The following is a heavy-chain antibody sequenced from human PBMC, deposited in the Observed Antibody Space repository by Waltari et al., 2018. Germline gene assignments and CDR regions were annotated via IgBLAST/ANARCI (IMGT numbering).Heavy chain of an antibody. CDR2: IYTSGST. Sequence: QVQLQESGPGLVKPSQTLSLTCTVSGGSISSGSYYWSWIRQPAGKGLEWIGRIYTSGSTNYNPSLKSRVTISVDTSKNQFSLKLSSVTAADTAVYYCAREWGQCRYFGPQECSRRYYYYYGMDVWGQGTTVTVSS. V-gene: IGHV4-61*02. J-gene: IGHJ6*02. D-gene: IGHD3-9*01. CDR3: AREWGQCRYFGPQECSRRYYYYYGMDV. CDR1: GGSISSGSYY.